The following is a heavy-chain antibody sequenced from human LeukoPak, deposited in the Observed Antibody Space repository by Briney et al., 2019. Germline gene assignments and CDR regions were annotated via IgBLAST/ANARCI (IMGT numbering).Heavy chain of an antibody. CDR3: ARGVSGTLSGLYGMDV. J-gene: IGHJ6*02. V-gene: IGHV3-30*03. Sequence: PGRSLRLSCAASGLTFSNYGMHWVRQAPGKGLEWVSVISYDGSSKYYADSVKGRFTISRDNAKNTLYLQMNSLRAEDTALYYCARGVSGTLSGLYGMDVWGQGTTVTVSS. D-gene: IGHD1-7*01. CDR2: ISYDGSSK. CDR1: GLTFSNYG.